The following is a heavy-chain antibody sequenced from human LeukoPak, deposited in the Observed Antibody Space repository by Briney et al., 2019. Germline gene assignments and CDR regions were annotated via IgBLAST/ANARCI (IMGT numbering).Heavy chain of an antibody. J-gene: IGHJ4*02. Sequence: ASVKVSCKASGYTFTGYYMHWVRQAPGQGLEWMGWINPNSGGTNYAQKFQGRVTMTRDTSISTAYMELSGLRSDDTAVYYCARERRPDPVTTSIGYWGQGTLVTVSS. CDR2: INPNSGGT. V-gene: IGHV1-2*02. CDR1: GYTFTGYY. CDR3: ARERRPDPVTTSIGY. D-gene: IGHD4-11*01.